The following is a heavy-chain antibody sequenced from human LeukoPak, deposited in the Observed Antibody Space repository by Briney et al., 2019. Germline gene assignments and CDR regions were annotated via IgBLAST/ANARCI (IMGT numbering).Heavy chain of an antibody. Sequence: GGSLRLSCAASGFTFSSYGMHWVRQAPGKGLEWVAVISYDGSNKYYADSVRGRFTISRDNSKNTLYLQMNSLRTEDTAVYYCAKGLGSYYKGLDYWGQGTLVTVSS. D-gene: IGHD1-26*01. CDR3: AKGLGSYYKGLDY. J-gene: IGHJ4*02. V-gene: IGHV3-30*18. CDR2: ISYDGSNK. CDR1: GFTFSSYG.